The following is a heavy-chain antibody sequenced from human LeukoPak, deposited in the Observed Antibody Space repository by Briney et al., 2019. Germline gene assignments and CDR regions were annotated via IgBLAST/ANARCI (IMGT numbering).Heavy chain of an antibody. CDR3: ARGRMIVVVQDAFDI. CDR2: INPNSGGT. CDR1: GYTFTGYY. Sequence: GASVKVSCKASGYTFTGYYMHWVRQATGQGLEWMGWINPNSGGTNYAQKFQGRVTMTRDTSISTAYMELSRLRSNDTAVYYCARGRMIVVVQDAFDIWGQGTMVTVSS. V-gene: IGHV1-2*02. D-gene: IGHD3-22*01. J-gene: IGHJ3*02.